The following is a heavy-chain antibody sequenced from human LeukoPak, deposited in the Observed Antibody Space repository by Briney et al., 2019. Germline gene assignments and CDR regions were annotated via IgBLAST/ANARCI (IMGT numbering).Heavy chain of an antibody. D-gene: IGHD6-19*01. J-gene: IGHJ4*02. CDR3: ARDFLAVAGVDY. CDR1: GGSISSSSYY. V-gene: IGHV4-39*07. CDR2: IYYGGSA. Sequence: SETLSLTCTVSGGSISSSSYYWGWIRQPPGKGLEWIGSIYYGGSAYYNPSLKSRVTISVDTSKNQFSLKLSSVTAADTAVYYCARDFLAVAGVDYWGQGTLVTVSS.